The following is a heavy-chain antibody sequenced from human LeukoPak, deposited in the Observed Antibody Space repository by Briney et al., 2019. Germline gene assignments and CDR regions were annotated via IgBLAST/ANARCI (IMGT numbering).Heavy chain of an antibody. Sequence: GGSLRLSCAASGFTFSDYYMSWIRQAPGKGLEWVSYISSSGSTIYYADSVKGRFTISRDNAKNSLYLQMNSLRAEDTAVYYWARRSSSWDPVNWFDPWGQGTLVTVSS. CDR2: ISSSGSTI. CDR3: ARRSSSWDPVNWFDP. D-gene: IGHD6-13*01. CDR1: GFTFSDYY. J-gene: IGHJ5*02. V-gene: IGHV3-11*01.